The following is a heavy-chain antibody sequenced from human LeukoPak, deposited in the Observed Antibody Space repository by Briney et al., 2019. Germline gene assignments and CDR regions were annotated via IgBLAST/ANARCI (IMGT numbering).Heavy chain of an antibody. Sequence: GGSLTLACAASGFTSSDQYMDWVRQAPGKGLEWVGRTTDKAHSYTTQYAASVKGRFTISRDDSENSLYLQMNAVKTEDTAVYYCVTRTSTAFNIWGQGRMVTVSS. CDR1: GFTSSDQY. V-gene: IGHV3-72*01. CDR2: TTDKAHSYTT. CDR3: VTRTSTAFNI. D-gene: IGHD1-14*01. J-gene: IGHJ3*02.